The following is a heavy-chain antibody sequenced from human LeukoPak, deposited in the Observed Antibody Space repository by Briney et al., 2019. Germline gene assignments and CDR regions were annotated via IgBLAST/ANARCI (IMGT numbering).Heavy chain of an antibody. D-gene: IGHD7-27*01. CDR1: GGSISSYY. V-gene: IGHV4-59*01. J-gene: IGHJ2*01. CDR3: ARVLGIDWYFDL. Sequence: SECLSLTCTVAGGSISSYYWSWIRQPPGKGLEWIGYIYYSGSTNYNPSLKSRVTISVDTSKNQFSLKLSSVTAADTAVYYCARVLGIDWYFDLWGRGTLVTVSS. CDR2: IYYSGST.